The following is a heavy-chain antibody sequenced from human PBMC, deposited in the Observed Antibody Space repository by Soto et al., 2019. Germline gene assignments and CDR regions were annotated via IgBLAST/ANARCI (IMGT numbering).Heavy chain of an antibody. D-gene: IGHD2-2*01. J-gene: IGHJ6*04. CDR2: INWNGGST. CDR1: GFTFDDYG. CDR3: ARDLIVVVVPAAILYPGPWDV. V-gene: IGHV3-20*01. Sequence: EVQLVESGGGVVRPGGSLRLSCAASGFTFDDYGMSWVRQAPGKGLEWVSGINWNGGSTGYADSVKGRFTISRDNAKNSLYLQMNSLRAEDTALYHCARDLIVVVVPAAILYPGPWDVWGKGTTVTVSS.